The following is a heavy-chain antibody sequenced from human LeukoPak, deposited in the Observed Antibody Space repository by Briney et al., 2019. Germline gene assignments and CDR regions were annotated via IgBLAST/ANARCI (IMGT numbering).Heavy chain of an antibody. Sequence: PGGSLRLSCAASGFTFDDYAMHWVRQAPGKGLEWVSGISWNSGSIGYADSVKGRFTISRDNAKNSLYLQMNSLRAEDTALYYCAKDLRPAYYYYGMDVWGQGTTVTVSS. V-gene: IGHV3-9*01. CDR1: GFTFDDYA. CDR2: ISWNSGSI. CDR3: AKDLRPAYYYYGMDV. J-gene: IGHJ6*02.